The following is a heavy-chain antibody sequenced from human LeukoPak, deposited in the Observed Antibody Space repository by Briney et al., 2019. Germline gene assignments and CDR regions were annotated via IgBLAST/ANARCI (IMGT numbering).Heavy chain of an antibody. CDR2: IIPIFGTA. CDR3: ARVREQLAPLLDFDY. D-gene: IGHD6-6*01. V-gene: IGHV1-69*01. Sequence: SVKVSCKASGGTFSSYAISWVRQAPGQGLEWMGGIIPIFGTANYAQKFQGRVTITADESTSTAYMELSSLGSEDTAVYYCARVREQLAPLLDFDYWGQGTLVTVSS. CDR1: GGTFSSYA. J-gene: IGHJ4*02.